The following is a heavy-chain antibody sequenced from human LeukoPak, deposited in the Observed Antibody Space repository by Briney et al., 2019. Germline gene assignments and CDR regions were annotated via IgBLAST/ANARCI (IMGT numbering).Heavy chain of an antibody. CDR2: ISSSGSTI. J-gene: IGHJ4*02. D-gene: IGHD6-19*01. Sequence: GGSLRLSCAASGFTFSDYYMSWIRQAPGKGLEWVSYISSSGSTIYYADSVKGRFTISRDNAENSLDLQMNSLRAEDTAIYYCARGVMYSSTSWTNVIIPENYWGQGTLVTVSS. CDR1: GFTFSDYY. CDR3: ARGVMYSSTSWTNVIIPENY. V-gene: IGHV3-11*04.